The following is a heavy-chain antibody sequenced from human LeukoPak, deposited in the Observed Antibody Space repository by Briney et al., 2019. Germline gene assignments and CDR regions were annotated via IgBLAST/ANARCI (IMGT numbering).Heavy chain of an antibody. Sequence: GGSLRLSCAASGFVFNSFGMNWVRQAPGKGLEWVAFIRYDGTDKYYTNSVKGRFTISRDNSKNTLYLQMNSLRGEDTAAYYCARGDWLDYWGQGTLVTVSS. J-gene: IGHJ4*02. CDR2: IRYDGTDK. D-gene: IGHD3/OR15-3a*01. CDR3: ARGDWLDY. CDR1: GFVFNSFG. V-gene: IGHV3-30*02.